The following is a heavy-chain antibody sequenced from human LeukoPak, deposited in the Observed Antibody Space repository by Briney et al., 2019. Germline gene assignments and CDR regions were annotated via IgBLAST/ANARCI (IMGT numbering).Heavy chain of an antibody. D-gene: IGHD1-26*01. J-gene: IGHJ4*02. V-gene: IGHV3-21*01. CDR1: GFTFSSYS. CDR2: ISSSSSYI. Sequence: GGSLRPSCAASGFTFSSYSMNWVRQAPGKGLEWVSSISSSSSYIYYADSVKGRFTISRDNAKNSLYLQMNSLRAEDTAVYYCARDGQRELSRVDYWGQGTLVTVSS. CDR3: ARDGQRELSRVDY.